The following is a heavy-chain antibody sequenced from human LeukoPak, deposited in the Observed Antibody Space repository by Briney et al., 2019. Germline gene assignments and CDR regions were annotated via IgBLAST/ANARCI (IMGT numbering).Heavy chain of an antibody. J-gene: IGHJ4*02. CDR3: AREPGGWYERSFDY. D-gene: IGHD6-19*01. Sequence: PGRSLRLSCAASGFTFSSYAMHWVRQAPGKGLEWVAVISYDGSNKYYADSVKGRFTISRDNSKNTLYLQMNSPRAEDTAVYYCAREPGGWYERSFDYWGQGTLVTVSS. CDR2: ISYDGSNK. V-gene: IGHV3-30-3*01. CDR1: GFTFSSYA.